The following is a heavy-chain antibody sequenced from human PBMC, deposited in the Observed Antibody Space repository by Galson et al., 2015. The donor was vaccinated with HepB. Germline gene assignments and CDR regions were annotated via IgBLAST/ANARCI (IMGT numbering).Heavy chain of an antibody. V-gene: IGHV3-48*01. Sequence: SLRLSCAASGFTFSSYSMNWVRQAPGKGLEWVSYISSSSSTIYYADSVKGRFTISRDNAKNSLYLQMNSLRAEDTAVYYCARTAEDTWFGESRNWFDPWGQGTLVTVSS. CDR3: ARTAEDTWFGESRNWFDP. D-gene: IGHD3-10*01. J-gene: IGHJ5*02. CDR1: GFTFSSYS. CDR2: ISSSSSTI.